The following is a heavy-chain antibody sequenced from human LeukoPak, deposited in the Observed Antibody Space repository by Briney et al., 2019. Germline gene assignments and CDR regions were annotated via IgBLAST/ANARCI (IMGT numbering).Heavy chain of an antibody. CDR3: AKVKYSSGWSLDY. J-gene: IGHJ4*02. CDR2: ISGSGGST. Sequence: GGSLRLSCAASGFTFSSYAMSWVRRAPGKGLEWVSAISGSGGSTYYADSVKGRFTISRDNSKNTLYLQMNSLRAEDTAVYYCAKVKYSSGWSLDYWGQGTLVTVSS. D-gene: IGHD6-19*01. V-gene: IGHV3-23*01. CDR1: GFTFSSYA.